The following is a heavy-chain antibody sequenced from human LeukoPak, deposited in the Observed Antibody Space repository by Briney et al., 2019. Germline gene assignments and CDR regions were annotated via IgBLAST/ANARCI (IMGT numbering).Heavy chain of an antibody. V-gene: IGHV3-23*01. CDR2: ISGGGGTT. J-gene: IGHJ2*01. CDR3: ASRQQLDYWYFDL. CDR1: GFTFSSYA. D-gene: IGHD6-6*01. Sequence: GGSLRLSCAASGFTFSSYAMSWVRQAPGKRLEWVSAISGGGGTTYYADSVKGRFTISRDNSKNTLFLQMNSLRAEDTAVYYCASRQQLDYWYFDLWGRGTLVTVSS.